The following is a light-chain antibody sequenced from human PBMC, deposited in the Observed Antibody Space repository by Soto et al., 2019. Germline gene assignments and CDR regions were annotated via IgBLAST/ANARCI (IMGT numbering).Light chain of an antibody. J-gene: IGLJ3*02. V-gene: IGLV2-14*01. CDR2: EVR. CDR3: SPYTSSGTLV. CDR1: TSDVGGYNY. Sequence: QSALTQPASVSGSPGQSITISCTGTTSDVGGYNYVSWHQQHPGKAPKLMIHEVRYRPSGVSNRFSGSKSGNTASLTISGLQAEDEADYYCSPYTSSGTLVFGGGTKVTVL.